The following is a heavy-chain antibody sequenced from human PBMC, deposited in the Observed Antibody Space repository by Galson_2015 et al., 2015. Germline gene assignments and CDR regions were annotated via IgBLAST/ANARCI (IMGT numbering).Heavy chain of an antibody. CDR2: IYWDDDK. J-gene: IGHJ4*02. V-gene: IGHV2-5*02. Sequence: PALVKPTQTLTLTCTFSGFSLSTSGVGVGWIRQPPGKALEWLALIYWDDDKRYSPSLKSRLTITKDTSKNQVVLTMTNLDPVDTATYYCAHTSYDFWSGYYTAYFDYWGQGTLVTVSS. CDR3: AHTSYDFWSGYYTAYFDY. CDR1: GFSLSTSGVG. D-gene: IGHD3-3*01.